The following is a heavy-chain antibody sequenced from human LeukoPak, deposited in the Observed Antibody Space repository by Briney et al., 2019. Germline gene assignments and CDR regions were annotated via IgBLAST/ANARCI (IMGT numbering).Heavy chain of an antibody. CDR3: ARDRPDRGYSYGRDFDY. J-gene: IGHJ4*02. Sequence: PGGSLRLSCAASGFSFSSYEMNWVRQAPGKGLQWISYISRGGDEIYYGDSVKGRFTVSRDNAKNSLYLQMNSPRAEDTAVYYCARDRPDRGYSYGRDFDYWGQGTLVTVSS. V-gene: IGHV3-48*03. CDR2: ISRGGDEI. CDR1: GFSFSSYE. D-gene: IGHD5-18*01.